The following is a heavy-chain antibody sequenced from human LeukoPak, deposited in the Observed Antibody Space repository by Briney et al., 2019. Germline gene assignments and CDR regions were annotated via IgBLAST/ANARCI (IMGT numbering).Heavy chain of an antibody. CDR1: GYTLTELS. J-gene: IGHJ4*02. Sequence: ASVKVSCKVSGYTLTELSMHWVRQAPGKGLEWMGGFDPEDDETIYAQKFQGRVTMTEDTSTDTAYMELSSLRSEDTAVYYCATGLSFAAGPLGALVYWGQGTLVTVSS. D-gene: IGHD6-13*01. CDR3: ATGLSFAAGPLGALVY. CDR2: FDPEDDET. V-gene: IGHV1-24*01.